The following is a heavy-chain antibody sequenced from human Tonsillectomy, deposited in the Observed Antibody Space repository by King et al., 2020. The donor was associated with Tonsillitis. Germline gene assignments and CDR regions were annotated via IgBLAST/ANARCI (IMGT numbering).Heavy chain of an antibody. CDR1: GGSISSGGYS. V-gene: IGHV4-30-2*01. D-gene: IGHD6-13*01. Sequence: LQLQESGSGLVKPSQTLSLTCAVSGGSISSGGYSWSWIRQPPGQGLEWIVYIYHSGGTYYNPSLKSRVTISVDRSKNQFSLKLSSVTAADTAVYYCARGTYSSSWYDYWGQGTLVTVSS. J-gene: IGHJ4*02. CDR3: ARGTYSSSWYDY. CDR2: IYHSGGT.